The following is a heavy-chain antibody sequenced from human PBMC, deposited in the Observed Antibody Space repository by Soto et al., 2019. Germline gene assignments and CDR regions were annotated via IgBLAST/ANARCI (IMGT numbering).Heavy chain of an antibody. D-gene: IGHD2-15*01. V-gene: IGHV3-48*01. CDR1: GFTFSSYS. Sequence: GGSLRLSCAASGFTFSSYSMNWVRQAPGKGLEWVSYISSSSSTIYYADSVKGRFTISRDNAKNSLYLQMNSLRAEDTAVYYCARDAGYCSGGSCFGQNWFDPWGQGTLVTVSS. J-gene: IGHJ5*02. CDR2: ISSSSSTI. CDR3: ARDAGYCSGGSCFGQNWFDP.